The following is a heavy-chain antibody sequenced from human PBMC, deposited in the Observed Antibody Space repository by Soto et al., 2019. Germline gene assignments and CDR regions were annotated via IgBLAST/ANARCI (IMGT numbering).Heavy chain of an antibody. CDR3: VSGSFPNWFDP. CDR1: GFSLSTGGVG. J-gene: IGHJ5*02. CDR2: LYWDDDK. D-gene: IGHD3-10*01. Sequence: QITLKESGPTLVKPTQTLTLTCTFSGFSLSTGGVGVGWIRQPPGKALEWLALLYWDDDKRYSPSLKSRLTITKDTSNNQVVLTMSNMDLVDTGTYYCVSGSFPNWFDPWGQGILVIVSS. V-gene: IGHV2-5*04.